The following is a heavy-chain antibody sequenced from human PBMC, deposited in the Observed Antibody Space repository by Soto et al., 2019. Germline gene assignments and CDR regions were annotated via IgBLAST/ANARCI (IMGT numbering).Heavy chain of an antibody. CDR2: ISSSSSTI. CDR3: ARDGDETLFYY. Sequence: EVQLVESGGGLVQPGGSLRLSCAASGFTFSSYSMNWVRQAPGKGLEWVSYISSSSSTIYYADSVKGRFTISRDNANNSLYLQRNSLRDEDTSVYYCARDGDETLFYYWGQGTLVTVSS. D-gene: IGHD4-17*01. CDR1: GFTFSSYS. V-gene: IGHV3-48*02. J-gene: IGHJ4*02.